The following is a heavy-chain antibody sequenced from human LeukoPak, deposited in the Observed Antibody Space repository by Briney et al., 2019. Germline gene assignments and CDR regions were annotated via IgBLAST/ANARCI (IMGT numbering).Heavy chain of an antibody. CDR2: IKEDGSEK. V-gene: IGHV3-7*01. CDR1: GFTFSRYW. J-gene: IGHJ6*03. Sequence: GGSLRLSCAASGFTFSRYWMSWVRQAPGKGLEWVANIKEDGSEKYSVDSVRGRFTVYRDNAEHSLYLQMNSVRAEDTAVYYCARGGIYIPPYYYYYYMDVWGRGTTVTVSS. CDR3: ARGGIYIPPYYYYYYMDV. D-gene: IGHD3-16*01.